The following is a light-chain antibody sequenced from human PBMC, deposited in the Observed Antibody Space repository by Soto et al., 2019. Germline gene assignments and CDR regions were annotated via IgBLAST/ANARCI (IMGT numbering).Light chain of an antibody. J-gene: IGKJ1*01. CDR1: QIINRW. CDR3: KQYSTYSRT. CDR2: DAS. Sequence: DIQMTQSPSTLSASVGDRVTITCRASQIINRWLAWYQQRPGKAPKLLIFDASSLESGVQSRFSGSGSGTEFTLTIRSLQPDDFATYYCKQYSTYSRTFGQGTKVDIK. V-gene: IGKV1-5*01.